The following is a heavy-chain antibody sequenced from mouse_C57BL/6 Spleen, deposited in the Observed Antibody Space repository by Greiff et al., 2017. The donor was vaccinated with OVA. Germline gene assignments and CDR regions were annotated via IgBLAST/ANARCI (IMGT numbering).Heavy chain of an antibody. D-gene: IGHD4-1*01. CDR2: IRNKANNHAT. CDR1: GFTFSDAW. V-gene: IGHV6-6*01. J-gene: IGHJ3*01. CDR3: TRDWDKFAY. Sequence: DVKLQESGGGLVQPGGSMKLSCAASGFTFSDAWMDWVRQSPEKGLEWVAEIRNKANNHATYYAESVKGRFTISRDDSKSSVYLQMNSLRAEDTGIYYCTRDWDKFAYWGQGTLVTVSA.